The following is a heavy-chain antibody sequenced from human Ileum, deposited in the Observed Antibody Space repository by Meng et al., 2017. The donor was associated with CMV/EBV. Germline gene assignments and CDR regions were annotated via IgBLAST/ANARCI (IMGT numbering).Heavy chain of an antibody. V-gene: IGHV1-2*02. CDR1: GYTFTGYY. CDR3: ARDALPPQSAPDY. CDR2: INPNSGCT. J-gene: IGHJ4*02. Sequence: ASVKVSRKASGYTFTGYYMHWVRQAPGQGIEWMGWINPNSGCTKYAQKLQGRFTMTRDTSISTVYVEGSRVRSDDTAVYYCARDALPPQSAPDYWGQGTLVTVSS.